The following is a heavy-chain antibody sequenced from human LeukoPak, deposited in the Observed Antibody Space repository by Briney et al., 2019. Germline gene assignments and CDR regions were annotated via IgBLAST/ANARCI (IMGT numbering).Heavy chain of an antibody. J-gene: IGHJ4*02. CDR1: GFTFDDYA. D-gene: IGHD1-1*01. CDR3: AKSQSTGTQVYFDY. CDR2: ISWNSGSI. V-gene: IGHV3-9*01. Sequence: PGGSLRLSCAASGFTFDDYAMPWVRQAPGKGLEWVSGISWNSGSIGYADSVKGRFTISRDNAKNSLYLQMNSLRAEDTALYYCAKSQSTGTQVYFDYWGQGTLVTVSS.